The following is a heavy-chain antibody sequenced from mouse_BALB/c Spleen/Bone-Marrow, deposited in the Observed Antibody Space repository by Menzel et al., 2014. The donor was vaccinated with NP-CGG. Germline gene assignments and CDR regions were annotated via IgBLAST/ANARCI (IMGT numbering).Heavy chain of an antibody. CDR3: ARYYGYPFAY. V-gene: IGHV1-14*01. CDR2: INPYNDGT. J-gene: IGHJ3*01. CDR1: GYTFTSYV. Sequence: EVQLVESGPELVKPGASVKMSCKASGYTFTSYVMPWVQQTPGQGLEWIGSINPYNDGTKYNEKFKGKATLTSDKSSRTDYMELSGLTFEDSAVYYCARYYGYPFAYGGQGTLVTVSA. D-gene: IGHD1-2*01.